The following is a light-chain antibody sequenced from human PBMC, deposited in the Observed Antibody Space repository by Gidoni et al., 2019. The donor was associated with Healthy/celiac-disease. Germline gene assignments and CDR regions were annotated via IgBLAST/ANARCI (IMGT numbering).Light chain of an antibody. CDR1: QDISNY. V-gene: IGKV1-33*01. CDR2: DAS. Sequence: DIQMTQSPSSLSASVGDRVTITCQASQDISNYLNWYQQKPGKAPKLLIYDASNLETGVPSRFSGSGSGTDFTFTISSLQPEDIATYYCQQYDNLPPFFTFGPXTKVDIK. J-gene: IGKJ3*01. CDR3: QQYDNLPPFFT.